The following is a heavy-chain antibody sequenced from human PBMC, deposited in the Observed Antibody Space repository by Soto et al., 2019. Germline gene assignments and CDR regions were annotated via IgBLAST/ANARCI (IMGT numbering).Heavy chain of an antibody. J-gene: IGHJ6*04. V-gene: IGHV1-8*01. Sequence: QVQLVQSGAEVKKPGASVKVSCKASGYTFTSYDINWVRQATGQGLEWMGWMNPNSGNTGYAQKFQGRVTMNRNTSISTAYTELSSLISEGKAVYYCEGGGLSFDAGAGDVRGKGTTVSVSS. D-gene: IGHD3-10*01. CDR2: MNPNSGNT. CDR3: EGGGLSFDAGAGDV. CDR1: GYTFTSYD.